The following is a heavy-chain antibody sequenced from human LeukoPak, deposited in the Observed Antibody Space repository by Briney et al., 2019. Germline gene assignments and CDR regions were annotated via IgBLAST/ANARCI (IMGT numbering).Heavy chain of an antibody. CDR1: GFTFSSYA. V-gene: IGHV3-53*01. J-gene: IGHJ4*02. CDR3: AKAPVTTCRGAYCYPFDY. CDR2: IYSDNT. D-gene: IGHD2-21*01. Sequence: GGSLRLSCAASGFTFSSYAMHWVRQAPGKGLEWVSFIYSDNTHYSDSVKGRFTISRDNSKNTLYLQMNRLRPEDAAVYYCAKAPVTTCRGAYCYPFDYWGQGTLVTVSS.